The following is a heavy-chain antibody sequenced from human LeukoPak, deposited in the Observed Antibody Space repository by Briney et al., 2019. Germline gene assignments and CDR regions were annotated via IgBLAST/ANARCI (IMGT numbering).Heavy chain of an antibody. CDR3: ARDLEYYDILTGYYKGFDY. D-gene: IGHD3-9*01. Sequence: PGGSLRLSCAASGFTFSSYSMNWVRQAPGKGLEWVSSISSSSSYIYYADSVKGRFTISRDNAKNSLYLQMNSLRAEDTAVYYCARDLEYYDILTGYYKGFDYWGQGTLVTVSS. V-gene: IGHV3-21*01. CDR2: ISSSSSYI. J-gene: IGHJ4*02. CDR1: GFTFSSYS.